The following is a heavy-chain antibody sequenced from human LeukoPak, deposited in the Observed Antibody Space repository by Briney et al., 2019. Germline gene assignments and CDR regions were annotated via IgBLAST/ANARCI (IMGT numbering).Heavy chain of an antibody. Sequence: SETLSLTCAVSGGSISSSNWWGGVRQPPGKGLEWIGEIYHSGSTNYNPSLKSRVTISVDTSKNQFSLKLSSVTAADTAVYYCAREGDYYDSSGAFDYWGQGTLVTVSS. CDR2: IYHSGST. V-gene: IGHV4-4*02. J-gene: IGHJ4*02. D-gene: IGHD3-22*01. CDR1: GGSISSSNW. CDR3: AREGDYYDSSGAFDY.